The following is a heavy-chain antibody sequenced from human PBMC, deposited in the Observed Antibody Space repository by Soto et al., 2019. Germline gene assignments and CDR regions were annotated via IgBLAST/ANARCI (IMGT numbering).Heavy chain of an antibody. D-gene: IGHD2-21*02. J-gene: IGHJ4*01. CDR3: ARLPRAVGSVVGDCMFGLDY. CDR2: ISAYNGNT. CDR1: GYTYTRHG. Sequence: ASAKSDFKASGYTYTRHGISRVRQAPGQGLEWMGWISAYNGNTNYAQKLQGRVTITTDTSTSTAYMELRSLRSDDTAVYYCARLPRAVGSVVGDCMFGLDYWG. V-gene: IGHV1-18*01.